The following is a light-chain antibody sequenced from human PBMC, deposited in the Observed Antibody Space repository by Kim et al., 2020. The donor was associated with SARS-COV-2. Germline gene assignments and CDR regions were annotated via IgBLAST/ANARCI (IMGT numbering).Light chain of an antibody. Sequence: GQKVAISCSGGSTNIGINVVNWYQQLPGTAPKLLMFDNSQRPSGVPDRFSGSKSGTSASLAISGLQSEDEADYYCATWDDSLHGVVFGGGTQLTVL. CDR3: ATWDDSLHGVV. V-gene: IGLV1-44*01. J-gene: IGLJ2*01. CDR1: STNIGINV. CDR2: DNS.